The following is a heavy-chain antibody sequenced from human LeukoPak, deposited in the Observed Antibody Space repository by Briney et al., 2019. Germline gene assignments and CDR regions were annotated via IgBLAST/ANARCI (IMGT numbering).Heavy chain of an antibody. CDR3: ARHRSGGSQDDAFDI. V-gene: IGHV3-7*01. J-gene: IGHJ3*02. CDR2: IKQDGSEK. Sequence: PGGSLRLSCAASEFTFSTYWMSWVRQAPGKGLEWVADIKQDGSEKYYVDSVKGRFTITRQNAKNSLFLQMNSLRAEDTAVYYCARHRSGGSQDDAFDIWGQGTMVIVSS. D-gene: IGHD2-15*01. CDR1: EFTFSTYW.